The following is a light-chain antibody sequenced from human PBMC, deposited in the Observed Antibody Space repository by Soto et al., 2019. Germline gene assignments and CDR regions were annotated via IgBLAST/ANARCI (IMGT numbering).Light chain of an antibody. CDR3: QQYNNWLFT. Sequence: EIVMTQSPATLSVSPGERATLSCRASQSVSSNLAWYQQKPGQAPRLLIYCASTRATGIPARFSGSGSGTEFTLTISSLKSEDFAVYYCQQYNNWLFTFGPGTKVDIK. CDR1: QSVSSN. CDR2: CAS. J-gene: IGKJ3*01. V-gene: IGKV3-15*01.